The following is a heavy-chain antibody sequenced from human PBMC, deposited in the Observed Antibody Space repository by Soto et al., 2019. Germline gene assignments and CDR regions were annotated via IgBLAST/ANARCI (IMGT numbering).Heavy chain of an antibody. D-gene: IGHD7-27*01. J-gene: IGHJ5*02. Sequence: PSETLSLTCTVSGGSISSSNWWSWVRQPPGKGLEWIGEIYHSGSTNYNPSLKSRVTISVDTSKNQFSLKLSSVTAADTAVYYWARPWGGTLDLGGQGTLATVPS. CDR2: IYHSGST. CDR1: GGSISSSNW. V-gene: IGHV4-4*02. CDR3: ARPWGGTLDL.